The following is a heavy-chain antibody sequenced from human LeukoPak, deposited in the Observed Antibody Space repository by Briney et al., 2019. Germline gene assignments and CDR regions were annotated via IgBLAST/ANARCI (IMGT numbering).Heavy chain of an antibody. CDR2: INPNSGGT. CDR1: GYTFTGYY. CDR3: ARGPEQYYWYFDL. V-gene: IGHV1-2*02. Sequence: ASVKVSCKASGYTFTGYYMHWVRQAPGQGLEWMGWINPNSGGTNYAQKLQGRVTMTTDTSTSTAYMELRSLRSDDTAVYYCARGPEQYYWYFDLWGRGTLVTVSS. D-gene: IGHD4-4*01. J-gene: IGHJ2*01.